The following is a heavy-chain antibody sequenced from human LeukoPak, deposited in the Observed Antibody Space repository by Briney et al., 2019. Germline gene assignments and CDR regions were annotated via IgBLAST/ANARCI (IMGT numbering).Heavy chain of an antibody. Sequence: SETLSLTCTVSGGSIGSSSYYWGWIRQPPGRGLEWIGSIDYSGSTYYNPSLKSRVTISVDTSKNQFSLKLSSVTAADTAVYYCARGVGIVGASFDYWGQGTLVTVSS. D-gene: IGHD1-26*01. CDR3: ARGVGIVGASFDY. CDR2: IDYSGST. CDR1: GGSIGSSSYY. V-gene: IGHV4-39*07. J-gene: IGHJ4*02.